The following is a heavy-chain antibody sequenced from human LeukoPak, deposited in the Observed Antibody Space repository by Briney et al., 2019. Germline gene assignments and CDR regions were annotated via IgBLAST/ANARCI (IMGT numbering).Heavy chain of an antibody. D-gene: IGHD5-18*01. CDR3: AKDLGGYSYGYGSDY. CDR1: GFTFSSYA. J-gene: IGHJ4*02. Sequence: GGSLRLSCAASGFTFSSYAMSWVRQAPGKGLEWVSAISGSGGITYYADSVKGRFTISRDNSKNTLYLQMNSLRAEDTAVYYCAKDLGGYSYGYGSDYWGQGTLVTVSS. CDR2: ISGSGGIT. V-gene: IGHV3-23*01.